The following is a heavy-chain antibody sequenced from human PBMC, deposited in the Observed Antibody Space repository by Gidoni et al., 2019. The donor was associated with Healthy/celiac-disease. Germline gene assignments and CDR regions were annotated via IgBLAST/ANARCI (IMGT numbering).Heavy chain of an antibody. CDR3: ARDSTVQLWSFYGMDV. CDR2: LSAYNGNT. D-gene: IGHD5-18*01. CDR1: GYTFTSYG. V-gene: IGHV1-18*01. J-gene: IGHJ6*02. Sequence: QVQLVQSGAEVKKPGASVKVSCKASGYTFTSYGISWVRQAPGQGLEWMGWLSAYNGNTNYAQKLQGRVTMTTDTSTSTAYMELRSLRSDDTAVYYCARDSTVQLWSFYGMDVWGQGTTVTVSS.